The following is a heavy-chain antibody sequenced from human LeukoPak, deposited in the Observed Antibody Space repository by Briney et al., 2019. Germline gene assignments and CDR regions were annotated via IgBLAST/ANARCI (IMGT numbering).Heavy chain of an antibody. CDR3: ARGTVSNSFDP. CDR1: GGSISSYY. D-gene: IGHD4-17*01. J-gene: IGHJ5*02. CDR2: IYYSGST. Sequence: PSETLSLTCTVSGGSISSYYWSWIRQPPGKGLEWIGYIYYSGSTNYNPSLKSRVTISVDTSKNQFSLKLSSVTAADTAVYYCARGTVSNSFDPWGQGTLVTVSS. V-gene: IGHV4-59*08.